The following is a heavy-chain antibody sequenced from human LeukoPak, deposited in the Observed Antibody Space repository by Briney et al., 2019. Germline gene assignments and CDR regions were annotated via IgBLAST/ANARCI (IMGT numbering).Heavy chain of an antibody. CDR3: ARDRGLSGYRTTWLDY. V-gene: IGHV4-59*01. CDR1: GGSIDYYF. J-gene: IGHJ4*02. CDR2: VYYSGST. Sequence: PSETLSLTCSVSGGSIDYYFWDWIRQPPGKGLEWIGYVYYSGSTDYNPSLKSRVTMSVDTSKNQFSLRLSSVTAADTGIYYCARDRGLSGYRTTWLDYWGQGALVTVSS. D-gene: IGHD6-13*01.